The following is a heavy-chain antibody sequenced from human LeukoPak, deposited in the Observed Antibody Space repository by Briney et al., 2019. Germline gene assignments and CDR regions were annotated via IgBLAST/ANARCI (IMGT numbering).Heavy chain of an antibody. CDR2: IFSSGST. CDR3: ARDRLTFHY. D-gene: IGHD2-8*01. CDR1: GGSISSYY. V-gene: IGHV4-59*01. Sequence: PSETPSLTCTVSGGSISSYYWSWIRQPPGKGLEWIGYIFSSGSTNYNPSLNSRVTISLDTSKNQFSLKLTSVTAADTAVYYCARDRLTFHYWGQGTLVTVSS. J-gene: IGHJ4*02.